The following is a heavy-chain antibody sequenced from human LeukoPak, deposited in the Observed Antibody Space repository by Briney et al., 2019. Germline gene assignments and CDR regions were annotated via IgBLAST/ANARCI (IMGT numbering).Heavy chain of an antibody. Sequence: GGSLRLSCAASGFTFSSYAMSWVRQAPGKGLEWVSAISGSGGSTYYADSVKGRFTISRDNSKNTLYLQMNSLRAEDTAVNYCAKVGYYDSSGSLGYWGQGTLVTVSS. CDR2: ISGSGGST. V-gene: IGHV3-23*01. D-gene: IGHD3-22*01. CDR3: AKVGYYDSSGSLGY. CDR1: GFTFSSYA. J-gene: IGHJ4*02.